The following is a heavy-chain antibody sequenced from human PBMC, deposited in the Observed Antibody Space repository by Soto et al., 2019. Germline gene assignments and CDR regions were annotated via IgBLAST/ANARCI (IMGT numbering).Heavy chain of an antibody. Sequence: QVQLVESGGGVVQPGRSLRLSCAASGFTCSSYGMHWVRQAPGTGLEWVAVIWYDGSKKYYADSVKGRFTISRDNSKNTVYLQMNSPRAEDTAVYYWTRWGIAAGDYWGPGTLVTVSS. CDR3: TRWGIAAGDY. D-gene: IGHD6-13*01. J-gene: IGHJ4*02. CDR2: IWYDGSKK. CDR1: GFTCSSYG. V-gene: IGHV3-33*01.